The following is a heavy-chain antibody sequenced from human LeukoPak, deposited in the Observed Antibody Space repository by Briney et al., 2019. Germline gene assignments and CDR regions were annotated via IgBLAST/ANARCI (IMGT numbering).Heavy chain of an antibody. CDR2: INPNSGGT. D-gene: IGHD2-2*01. V-gene: IGHV1-2*02. CDR3: ARSPRYCSSTSCYGRGGNAFDI. Sequence: ASVKVSCKASGYTFTGCYMHWVRQAPGQGLEWMGWINPNSGGTNYAQKFQGRVTMTRDTSISTAYMELSRLRSDDTAVYYCARSPRYCSSTSCYGRGGNAFDIWGQGTMVTVSS. CDR1: GYTFTGCY. J-gene: IGHJ3*02.